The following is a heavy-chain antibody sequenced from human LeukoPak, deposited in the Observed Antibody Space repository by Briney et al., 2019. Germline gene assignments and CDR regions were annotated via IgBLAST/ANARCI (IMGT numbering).Heavy chain of an antibody. D-gene: IGHD7-27*01. J-gene: IGHJ4*02. CDR1: GFTFSDYY. V-gene: IGHV4-59*10. CDR2: IYTSGST. CDR3: AGAPWGPFDF. Sequence: GSLRLSCAASGFTFSDYYMSWIRQAPGKGLEWVGRIYTSGSTNYNPSLKSRVTISLDPSKNQFSLKLTSVTAADTALYYCAGAPWGPFDFWGQGTLVTVSS.